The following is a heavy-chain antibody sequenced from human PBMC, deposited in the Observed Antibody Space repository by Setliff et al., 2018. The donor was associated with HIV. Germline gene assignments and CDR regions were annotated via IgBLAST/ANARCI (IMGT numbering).Heavy chain of an antibody. J-gene: IGHJ6*03. CDR3: ARDLKPYYYYMDV. Sequence: GGSLRLSCAASGFAFSDYYMSWIRQAPGKGLEWVSYISSSSSYTNYADSVKGRFTISRDNAKNSLYLQMNSLRAEDTAVYYCARDLKPYYYYMDVWGKGTTVTVSS. CDR2: ISSSSSYT. CDR1: GFAFSDYY. D-gene: IGHD3-9*01. V-gene: IGHV3-11*05.